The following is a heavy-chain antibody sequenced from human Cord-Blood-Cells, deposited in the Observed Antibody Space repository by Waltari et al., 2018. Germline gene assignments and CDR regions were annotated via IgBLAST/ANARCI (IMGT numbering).Heavy chain of an antibody. J-gene: IGHJ5*02. Sequence: QVQLQQWGAGLLKPSETLSLTCAVYGGSFSGYYWSWIRPPPGKGLEWIGEINHSGSTNHHPSLKSRVTISVDTSKNQFSLKLSSVTAADTAVYYCARGPLYCSSTSCYSGSGWFDPWGQGTLVTVSS. D-gene: IGHD2-2*01. CDR2: INHSGST. CDR3: ARGPLYCSSTSCYSGSGWFDP. V-gene: IGHV4-34*01. CDR1: GGSFSGYY.